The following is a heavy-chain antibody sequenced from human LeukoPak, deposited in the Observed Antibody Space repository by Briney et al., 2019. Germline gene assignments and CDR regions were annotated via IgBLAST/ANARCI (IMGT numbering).Heavy chain of an antibody. CDR2: INHSGST. CDR3: ARAGSSSDMDY. D-gene: IGHD6-13*01. V-gene: IGHV4-34*01. CDR1: GGSFSGYY. Sequence: PETLSLTCAVYGGSFSGYYWSWIRQPPGKGLEWIGEINHSGSTNYNPSLKSRVTISVDTSKNQFSLKLSSVTAADTAVYYCARAGSSSDMDYWGQGTLVTVSS. J-gene: IGHJ4*02.